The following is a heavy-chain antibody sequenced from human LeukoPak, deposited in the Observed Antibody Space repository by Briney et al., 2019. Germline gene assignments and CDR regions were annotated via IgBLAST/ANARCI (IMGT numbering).Heavy chain of an antibody. D-gene: IGHD3-22*01. J-gene: IGHJ6*03. CDR1: GYTFTSYD. V-gene: IGHV1-46*01. CDR3: ARGHYYDSSGYPPYYFYYMDV. CDR2: INPSGGST. Sequence: GASVKVSCKASGYTFTSYDINWVRQATGQGLEWMGIINPSGGSTSYAQKFQGRVTMTRDTSTSTVYMVLSSLRSEDTAVYYCARGHYYDSSGYPPYYFYYMDVWGKGTTVTVSS.